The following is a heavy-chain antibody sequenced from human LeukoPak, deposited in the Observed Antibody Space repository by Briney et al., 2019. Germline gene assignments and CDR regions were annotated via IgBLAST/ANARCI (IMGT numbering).Heavy chain of an antibody. Sequence: AGGSLRLSCAASKFTFSNHWMHWVRQAPGKGLEWVSRVSPDGSTTLYADSVRGRFTISRDNAKNTLYLQMNSLRAEDTAVYHCVRASRTVYNTFDSWGQGALVIVSS. CDR1: KFTFSNHW. CDR2: VSPDGSTT. D-gene: IGHD5-24*01. CDR3: VRASRTVYNTFDS. V-gene: IGHV3-74*01. J-gene: IGHJ4*02.